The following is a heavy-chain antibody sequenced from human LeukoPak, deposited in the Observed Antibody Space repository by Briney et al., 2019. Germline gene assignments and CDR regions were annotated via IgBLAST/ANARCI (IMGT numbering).Heavy chain of an antibody. J-gene: IGHJ4*02. D-gene: IGHD3-10*01. CDR1: GYTFTIYD. V-gene: IGHV1-8*02. Sequence: ASVKVSCKASGYTFTIYDINWVRQATGQGLEWMGWMNPNSGNTGYAQKFQGRVTMTRNTSISTAYMELSSLRSEDTAVYYCARAREEVLWFGELWGQGTLVTVSS. CDR3: ARAREEVLWFGEL. CDR2: MNPNSGNT.